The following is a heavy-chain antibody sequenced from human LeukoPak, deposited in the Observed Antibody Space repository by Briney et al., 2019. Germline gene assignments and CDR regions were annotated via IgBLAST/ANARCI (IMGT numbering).Heavy chain of an antibody. V-gene: IGHV1-18*01. J-gene: IGHJ5*02. CDR3: ARDGHVAAAGKGAYNWFDP. D-gene: IGHD6-13*01. CDR2: ISAYNGNT. Sequence: ASVKVSCKASGYTFTSYGISWVRQAPGQGLEWMGWISAYNGNTNYAQKLQGRVTMTTDTSTSTAYMELRSLRSDDTAVYYCARDGHVAAAGKGAYNWFDPWGQGTLVTVSS. CDR1: GYTFTSYG.